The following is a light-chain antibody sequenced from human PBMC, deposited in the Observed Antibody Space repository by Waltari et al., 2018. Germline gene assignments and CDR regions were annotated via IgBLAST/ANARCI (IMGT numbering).Light chain of an antibody. V-gene: IGLV1-40*01. CDR1: SSNIGAGHD. J-gene: IGLJ3*02. CDR2: GNS. Sequence: QSALTQPPSVSGSPGQSVAISCSGSSSNIGAGHDVHWYQVFPSAAPKLLIYGNSNRPSGVPDRFSGSKSGTSASLAITGLQAEDEADYYCQSYDSSLTSGVVFGGGTKVTVL. CDR3: QSYDSSLTSGVV.